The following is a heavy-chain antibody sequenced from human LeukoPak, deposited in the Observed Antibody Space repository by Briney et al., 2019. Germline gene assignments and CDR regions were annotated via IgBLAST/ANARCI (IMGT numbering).Heavy chain of an antibody. Sequence: PGGSLRLSCAASGFTVSSNYMSWVRQAPGKGLEWVSVIYSGGSTYYADSVKGRFTISRDNSKNTLYLQMNSLRAEDTAVYYCARGSGYSYAQRRVNFQHWGQGTLVTVSS. CDR2: IYSGGST. D-gene: IGHD5-18*01. V-gene: IGHV3-53*01. J-gene: IGHJ1*01. CDR1: GFTVSSNY. CDR3: ARGSGYSYAQRRVNFQH.